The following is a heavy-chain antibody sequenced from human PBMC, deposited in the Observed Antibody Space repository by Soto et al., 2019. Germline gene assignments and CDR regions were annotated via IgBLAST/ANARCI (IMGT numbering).Heavy chain of an antibody. CDR3: ARGGAESIYGMDV. V-gene: IGHV1-46*01. J-gene: IGHJ6*02. CDR2: INPTGGAT. CDR1: GYTFTSYY. Sequence: QVHLVQSGAEVKKPGASVKVSCKASGYTFTSYYMYWVRQAPGQGLEWMGIINPTGGATTYAQKFQGRVTVTRDTSTSTVYMELSSLRSDDTAVYYCARGGAESIYGMDVWGQGTTVTVSS. D-gene: IGHD3-10*01.